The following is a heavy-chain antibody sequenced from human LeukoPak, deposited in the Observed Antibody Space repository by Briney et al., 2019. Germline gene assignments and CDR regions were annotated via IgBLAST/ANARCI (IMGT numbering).Heavy chain of an antibody. Sequence: ASVKVSCKASGGTFSSYAISWVRQAPGQGLEWMGWISAYNGNTNYAQKLQGRVTMTTDTSTSTAYMELRSLRSDDTAVYYCARGGDYYDSSGYYRVGFDYWGQGTLVTVSS. CDR1: GGTFSSYA. CDR2: ISAYNGNT. D-gene: IGHD3-22*01. J-gene: IGHJ4*02. V-gene: IGHV1-18*01. CDR3: ARGGDYYDSSGYYRVGFDY.